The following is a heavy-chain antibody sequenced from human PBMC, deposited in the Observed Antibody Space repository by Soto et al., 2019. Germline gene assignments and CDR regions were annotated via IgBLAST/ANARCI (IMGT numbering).Heavy chain of an antibody. J-gene: IGHJ6*02. V-gene: IGHV3-53*01. CDR3: ARASTGGSTIKAYGMEV. Sequence: GGSLRLSCAASGFTVSSNYMSWVRQAPGKGLEWVSVIYSGGSTYYADSVKGRFTISRDNSKNTLYLQMNSLRAEDTAVYYCARASTGGSTIKAYGMEVWGQGTTVTVS. CDR1: GFTVSSNY. CDR2: IYSGGST. D-gene: IGHD3-9*01.